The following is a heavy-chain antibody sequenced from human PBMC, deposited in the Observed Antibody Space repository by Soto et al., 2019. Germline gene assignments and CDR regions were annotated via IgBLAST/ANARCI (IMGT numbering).Heavy chain of an antibody. CDR3: TRDQPITP. J-gene: IGHJ3*01. CDR1: GFTFGDYA. CDR2: IRSKGSGGTS. Sequence: PGGSLRLSCTASGFTFGDYAMSWVRQAPGKGLEWVGSIRSKGSGGTSEYAASVKGRFTFSRDDSKSIAYLQMNSLKIEDTAVYYCTRDQPITPWGQGTMVTVSS. D-gene: IGHD3-10*01. V-gene: IGHV3-49*04.